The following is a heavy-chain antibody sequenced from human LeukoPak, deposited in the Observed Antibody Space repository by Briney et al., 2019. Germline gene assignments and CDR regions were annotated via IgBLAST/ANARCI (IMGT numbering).Heavy chain of an antibody. Sequence: ASVKVSCKASGYTFTGYYMHWVRQAPGQGLEWMGWINPNSGGTNYVQKFQGRVTMTRDTSISTAYMELSRLRSDDTAVYYCARGSSRTGGVVYYFDYWGQGTLVTVSS. CDR2: INPNSGGT. CDR1: GYTFTGYY. CDR3: ARGSSRTGGVVYYFDY. V-gene: IGHV1-2*02. D-gene: IGHD7-27*01. J-gene: IGHJ4*02.